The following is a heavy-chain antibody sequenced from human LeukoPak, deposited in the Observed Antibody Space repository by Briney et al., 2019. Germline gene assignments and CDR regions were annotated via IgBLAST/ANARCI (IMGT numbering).Heavy chain of an antibody. V-gene: IGHV3-7*01. CDR2: INQDGSQT. J-gene: IGHJ2*01. CDR1: GFILSGYW. Sequence: AGGSLRLSCAASGFILSGYWMHWVRQAPGRGLEWVANINQDGSQTYYLGSVKGRFTISRDNAKDSLYLQMNSLRVDDTAVYYCARRYFDLWGRGTLVSVSS. CDR3: ARRYFDL.